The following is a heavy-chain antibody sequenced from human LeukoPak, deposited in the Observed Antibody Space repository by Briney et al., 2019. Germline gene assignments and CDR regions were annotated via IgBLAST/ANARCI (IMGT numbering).Heavy chain of an antibody. J-gene: IGHJ4*02. CDR2: IYYSGST. Sequence: PSETLSLTCTVSGGSISFYYWSWIRQPPGKGLEWIGYIYYSGSTNYNPSLKSRVTISVDTSKNQFSLKLSSVTAADTAVYYCARDETYGSGGDYWGQGTLVTVSS. CDR3: ARDETYGSGGDY. V-gene: IGHV4-59*12. CDR1: GGSISFYY. D-gene: IGHD3-10*01.